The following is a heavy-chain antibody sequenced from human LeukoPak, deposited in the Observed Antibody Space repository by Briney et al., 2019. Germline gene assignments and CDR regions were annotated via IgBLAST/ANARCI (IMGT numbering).Heavy chain of an antibody. D-gene: IGHD4-17*01. V-gene: IGHV1-18*01. J-gene: IGHJ4*02. CDR3: ARKRSPYGDVDYFDY. CDR1: GCIFTSYG. CDR2: ISAYNGNT. Sequence: ASVKVSCMASGCIFTSYGISWVRPAPGQGLEWMGWISAYNGNTNYAQKLQGRVTMTTDTSTSTAYMELRSLRSDDTAVYYCARKRSPYGDVDYFDYWGQGTLVTVSS.